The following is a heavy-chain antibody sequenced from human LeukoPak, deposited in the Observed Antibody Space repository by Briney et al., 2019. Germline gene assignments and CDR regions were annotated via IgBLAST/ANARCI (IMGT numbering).Heavy chain of an antibody. CDR1: GFTFSSYT. V-gene: IGHV3-23*01. D-gene: IGHD6-13*01. Sequence: GGSLRLSCAASGFTFSSYTVSWVRQAPGKELEWVSGISGSGGSTYYADSVKGRFTVSRDNSKNTLYLQMNSLRAEDTAVYYCARVGSSLTYYFDYWGQGTLVTVSS. CDR2: ISGSGGST. J-gene: IGHJ4*02. CDR3: ARVGSSLTYYFDY.